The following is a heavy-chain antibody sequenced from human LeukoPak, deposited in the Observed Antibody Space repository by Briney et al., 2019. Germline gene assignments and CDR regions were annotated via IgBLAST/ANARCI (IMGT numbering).Heavy chain of an antibody. Sequence: PSETLSLTCTVSGGSISSYYWSWIRQPPGKGLEWIGYIYYSGSTNYNPSLKSRVTISVDTSKNQFSLKLSSVTAADTAVYYCARDNRGYYYDSSGYLNWFDPWGQGTLVTDSS. D-gene: IGHD3-22*01. CDR2: IYYSGST. J-gene: IGHJ5*02. V-gene: IGHV4-59*01. CDR1: GGSISSYY. CDR3: ARDNRGYYYDSSGYLNWFDP.